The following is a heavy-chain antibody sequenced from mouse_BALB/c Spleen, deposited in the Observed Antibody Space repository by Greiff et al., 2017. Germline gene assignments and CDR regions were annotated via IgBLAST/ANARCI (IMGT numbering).Heavy chain of an antibody. CDR1: GDSITSGY. CDR3: ARGDRYDVWFAY. J-gene: IGHJ3*01. CDR2: ISYSGST. Sequence: EVKLQESGPSLVKPSQTLSLTCSVTGDSITSGYWNWIRKFPGNKLEYMGYISYSGSTYYNPSLKSRISITRDTSKNPYYLQLNSVTTEDTATYYCARGDRYDVWFAYWGQGTLVTVSA. D-gene: IGHD2-14*01. V-gene: IGHV3-8*02.